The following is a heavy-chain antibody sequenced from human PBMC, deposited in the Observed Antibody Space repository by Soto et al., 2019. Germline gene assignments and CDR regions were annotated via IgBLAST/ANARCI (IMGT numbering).Heavy chain of an antibody. Sequence: GGSLRLSCGASGFTFSNYYMSWIRQAPGKGLEWVAVISYDGSNKYYADSVKGRFTISRDNSKNTLYLQMNSLRAEDTAVYYCAKGGDYVGYWGQGTLVTVSS. D-gene: IGHD4-17*01. V-gene: IGHV3-30*18. CDR1: GFTFSNYY. CDR2: ISYDGSNK. J-gene: IGHJ4*02. CDR3: AKGGDYVGY.